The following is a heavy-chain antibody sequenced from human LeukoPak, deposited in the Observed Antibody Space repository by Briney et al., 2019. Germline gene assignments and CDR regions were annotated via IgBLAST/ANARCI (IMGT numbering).Heavy chain of an antibody. V-gene: IGHV3-23*01. CDR3: ARVGYYASGPFSYFDY. J-gene: IGHJ4*02. CDR2: ISGSGDTT. Sequence: GGSLRLSCAASGFTFSSYVMSWVRQAPGKGQEWVSGISGSGDTTYYADSVKGRFTISRDNSKNTLYLQMNSLSVEDTAVYYCARVGYYASGPFSYFDYWGQGTLVTVSS. D-gene: IGHD3-10*01. CDR1: GFTFSSYV.